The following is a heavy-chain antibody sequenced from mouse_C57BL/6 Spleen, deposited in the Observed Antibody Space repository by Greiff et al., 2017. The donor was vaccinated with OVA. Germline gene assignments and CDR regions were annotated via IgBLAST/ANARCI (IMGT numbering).Heavy chain of an antibody. CDR2: IDPSDSYT. CDR3: ASVYYGSSYYFDY. J-gene: IGHJ2*01. V-gene: IGHV1-59*01. CDR1: GYTFTSYW. Sequence: QVQLKQPGAELVRPGTSVKLSCKASGYTFTSYWMHWVKQRPGQGLEWIGVIDPSDSYTNYNQKFKGKATLTVDTSSSTAYMQLSSLTSEDSAVYYCASVYYGSSYYFDYWGQGTTLTVSS. D-gene: IGHD1-1*01.